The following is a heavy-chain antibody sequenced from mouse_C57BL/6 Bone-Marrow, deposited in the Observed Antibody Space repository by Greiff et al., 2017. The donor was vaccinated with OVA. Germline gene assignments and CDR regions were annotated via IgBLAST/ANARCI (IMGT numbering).Heavy chain of an antibody. D-gene: IGHD1-1*01. CDR2: LYPGSGST. Sequence: QVQLQQPGAELVKPGASVKMSCKASGYTFTSYWITWVKQRPGQGLEWIGDLYPGSGSTNYNEKFKSKATLTVDTSSSTAYMTLSSLTSEDSAVYYGARWDYGSSYRYFDYWGKGTTLTVSS. CDR1: GYTFTSYW. J-gene: IGHJ2*01. CDR3: ARWDYGSSYRYFDY. V-gene: IGHV1-55*01.